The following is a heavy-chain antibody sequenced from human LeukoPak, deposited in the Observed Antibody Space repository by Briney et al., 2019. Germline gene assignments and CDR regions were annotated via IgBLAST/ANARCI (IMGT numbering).Heavy chain of an antibody. CDR3: ASVARDGTDSSSVDY. J-gene: IGHJ4*02. CDR1: GYTSTTYY. CDR2: INPIVGST. V-gene: IGHV1-46*01. Sequence: GASVNVSCKASGYTSTTYYMHWVRHAPEQGLEWMGIINPIVGSTSYAQNFQGRVTMTRDTSTSTVYMELSSLRSEDTAVYHCASVARDGTDSSSVDYWGQGTLVTVSS. D-gene: IGHD6-6*01.